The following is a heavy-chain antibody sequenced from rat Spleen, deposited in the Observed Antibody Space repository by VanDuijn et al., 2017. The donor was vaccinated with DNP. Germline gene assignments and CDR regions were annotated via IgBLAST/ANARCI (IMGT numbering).Heavy chain of an antibody. V-gene: IGHV2S1*01. D-gene: IGHD4-3*01. CDR3: TREVGD. Sequence: QVQLKESGPGLVQPSQTLSLTCTVSGFSLTSYHVHWVRQPPGKGLEWMGRIQSGGSTDYNSALKSRLYISRDTSKSQVFLKMNSVQTEDTAIYYCTREVGDWGQGVMVTVSS. J-gene: IGHJ2*01. CDR1: GFSLTSYH. CDR2: IQSGGST.